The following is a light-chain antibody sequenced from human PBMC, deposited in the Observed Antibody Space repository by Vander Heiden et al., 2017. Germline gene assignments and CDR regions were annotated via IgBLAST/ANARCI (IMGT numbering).Light chain of an antibody. CDR2: RNN. CDR3: AAWDDSLSGFWV. Sequence: QSGLTQPPSASGTPGQRVTISCSGSSSNIGSNYVYWYQQLPGTAPNLLIYRNNQRPSGVPDRFSCSNSGTSASLAISGLRSEDEADYYCAAWDDSLSGFWVFGGGTKLTVL. CDR1: SSNIGSNY. V-gene: IGLV1-47*01. J-gene: IGLJ3*02.